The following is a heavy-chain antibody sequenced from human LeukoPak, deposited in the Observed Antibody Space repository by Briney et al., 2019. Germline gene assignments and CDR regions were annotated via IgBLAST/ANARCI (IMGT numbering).Heavy chain of an antibody. CDR1: GFSVSDIY. D-gene: IGHD3-10*01. CDR2: IYSGDKT. CDR3: ARDRKYLYYGMEV. Sequence: GGSLGLSCVASGFSVSDIYMNWVRQAPGKGLEWLSVIYSGDKTSYADSVKDRFTISRDISKNMVYLQMNNLRAEDTAVYYCARDRKYLYYGMEVWGQGTTVTVSS. V-gene: IGHV3-66*01. J-gene: IGHJ6*02.